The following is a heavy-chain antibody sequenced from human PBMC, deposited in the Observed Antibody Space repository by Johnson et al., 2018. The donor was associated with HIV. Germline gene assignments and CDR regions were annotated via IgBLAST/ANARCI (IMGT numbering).Heavy chain of an antibody. CDR1: GFTFSSYG. CDR3: ARAPFRNRGWELRLGGAFDI. V-gene: IGHV3-30*03. J-gene: IGHJ3*02. Sequence: QVQLVESGGGVVQPGRSLRLSCAASGFTFSSYGMHWVRQAPGKGLEWVAVISYDGSNKYYADSVKGRFTISRDNSKNKLYLQMGSLRAEDMAVYYCARAPFRNRGWELRLGGAFDIWGQGTMVTVSS. D-gene: IGHD1-26*01. CDR2: ISYDGSNK.